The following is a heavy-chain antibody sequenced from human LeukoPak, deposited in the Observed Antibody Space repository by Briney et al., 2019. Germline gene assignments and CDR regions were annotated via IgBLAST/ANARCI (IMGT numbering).Heavy chain of an antibody. CDR1: GGSISNYY. CDR2: IYQSGST. Sequence: PSETLSLTCIVSGGSISNYYWSWLRQPPGKGLEWIGYIYQSGSTYYNPSLKSRVTISVDRSKNQFSLKLSSVTAADTAVYYCARDTTYNSYWYFDLWGRGALVTVSS. CDR3: ARDTTYNSYWYFDL. J-gene: IGHJ2*01. V-gene: IGHV4-59*12. D-gene: IGHD5-24*01.